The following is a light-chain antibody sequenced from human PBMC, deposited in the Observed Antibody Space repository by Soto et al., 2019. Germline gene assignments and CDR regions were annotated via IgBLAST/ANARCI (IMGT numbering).Light chain of an antibody. J-gene: IGKJ2*01. Sequence: DIQMTQSPSSLSAFVGDSVTVTCRASQPIGTSLHWYQQRAGTAPKVLISAATKLQSGVPSRFSGRGSGTDFTLTISNLQPEDSATYFCQQGYSTPYTFGQGTKVDIK. CDR3: QQGYSTPYT. V-gene: IGKV1-39*01. CDR1: QPIGTS. CDR2: AAT.